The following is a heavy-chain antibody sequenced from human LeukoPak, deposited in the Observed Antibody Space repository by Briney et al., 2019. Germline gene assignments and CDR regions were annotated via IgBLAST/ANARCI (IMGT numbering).Heavy chain of an antibody. CDR3: ARTPSSVAYCSSTSCYPYYFDY. D-gene: IGHD2-2*01. Sequence: SVKVSCKASGGTFNSYAISWVRQAPGQGLEWMGGIIPIFGTTNYAQKFQGRVTITADESTSTAYMELSSLRSEDTAVYYCARTPSSVAYCSSTSCYPYYFDYWGQGTLVTVSS. J-gene: IGHJ4*02. V-gene: IGHV1-69*13. CDR1: GGTFNSYA. CDR2: IIPIFGTT.